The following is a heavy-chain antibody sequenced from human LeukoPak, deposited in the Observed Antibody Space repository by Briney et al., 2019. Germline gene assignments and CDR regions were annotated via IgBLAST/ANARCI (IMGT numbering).Heavy chain of an antibody. CDR3: ARALNFDWLYYFDY. CDR2: INQNAREI. D-gene: IGHD3-9*01. CDR1: GFTFSSYW. Sequence: GGSLRLSCAASGFTFSSYWMSWIRQAPGKGLEWVANINQNAREIYYADSVKGRFTISRDNAKNSLYLQMNSLRAEDTAVYYCARALNFDWLYYFDYWGQGTLVTVSS. V-gene: IGHV3-7*02. J-gene: IGHJ4*02.